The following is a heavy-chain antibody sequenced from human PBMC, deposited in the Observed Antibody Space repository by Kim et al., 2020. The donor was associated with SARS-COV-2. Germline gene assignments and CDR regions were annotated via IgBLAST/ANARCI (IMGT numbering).Heavy chain of an antibody. CDR3: ARHWGHGFQALYGFDY. V-gene: IGHV4-39*01. CDR1: GGSIGSSHHY. CDR2: INSGGNP. Sequence: SETLSLTCAVSGGSIGSSHHYWGWIRQTPGKGLEWIGSINSGGNPYYNPSLKSRVSVSVVTSKNQISLNLNSVTAADSGLYYCARHWGHGFQALYGFDYWGQGTLVTVSP. J-gene: IGHJ4*02. D-gene: IGHD7-27*01.